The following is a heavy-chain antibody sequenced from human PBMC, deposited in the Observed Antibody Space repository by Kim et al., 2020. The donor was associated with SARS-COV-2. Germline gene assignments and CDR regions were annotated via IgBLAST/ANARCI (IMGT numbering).Heavy chain of an antibody. D-gene: IGHD1-26*01. CDR3: ARALGIVGLPFYYGMDV. Sequence: SETLSLTCTVSGGSISSGGYYWSWIRQHPGKGLEWIGYIYYSGRTYYNPSLKSRVTISVDTSKKQFSLKLSSVTAADTAVYYCARALGIVGLPFYYGMDVGGQGATVTVSS. J-gene: IGHJ6*01. CDR1: GGSISSGGYY. CDR2: IYYSGRT. V-gene: IGHV4-31*03.